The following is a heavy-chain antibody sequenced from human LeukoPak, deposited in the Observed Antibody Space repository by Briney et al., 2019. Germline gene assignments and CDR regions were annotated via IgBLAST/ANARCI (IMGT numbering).Heavy chain of an antibody. Sequence: ASVKVSCKASGGTFSSYAISWVRQAPGQGLEWMGGIIPIFGTANYAQKFQGRVTITADESTSTAYMELSSLRSEDTAVYYCARVRGSISDYFDYWGQGTLVTVSS. CDR2: IIPIFGTA. CDR1: GGTFSSYA. V-gene: IGHV1-69*13. D-gene: IGHD3-10*01. CDR3: ARVRGSISDYFDY. J-gene: IGHJ4*02.